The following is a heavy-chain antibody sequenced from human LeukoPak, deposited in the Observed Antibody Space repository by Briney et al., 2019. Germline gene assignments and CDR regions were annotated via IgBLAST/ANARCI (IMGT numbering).Heavy chain of an antibody. J-gene: IGHJ5*02. CDR3: ATSSYSGSYGFDP. V-gene: IGHV1-24*01. D-gene: IGHD1-26*01. CDR1: GYTLTELS. CDR2: FDPEDGET. Sequence: ASVNVSCKVSGYTLTELSMHWVRQAPGKGREWMGGFDPEDGETIYAQKFQGRGTITEDTSTDTAYMELSRLRSEDTAVYYCATSSYSGSYGFDPWGQGPLVTVSS.